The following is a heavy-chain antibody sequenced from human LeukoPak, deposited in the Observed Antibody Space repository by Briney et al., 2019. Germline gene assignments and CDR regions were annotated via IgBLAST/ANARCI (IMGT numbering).Heavy chain of an antibody. Sequence: GRSLRLSCAASGFTFSSYPMYWVRQAPGKGLEWVAVISYDGSNKYYADSAKGRFTISRDNSKNTLYLQMNILRAEDTAVYYCARGPVSACSGGSCYPDYFDYWGQGTLVTVSS. CDR2: ISYDGSNK. CDR3: ARGPVSACSGGSCYPDYFDY. V-gene: IGHV3-30-3*01. CDR1: GFTFSSYP. D-gene: IGHD2-15*01. J-gene: IGHJ4*02.